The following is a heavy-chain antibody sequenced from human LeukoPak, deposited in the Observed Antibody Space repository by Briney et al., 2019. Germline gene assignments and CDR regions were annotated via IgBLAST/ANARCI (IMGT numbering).Heavy chain of an antibody. Sequence: ASETLSLTCTVSGGSISSSSYYWGWIRQPPGKGLEWIATIYYSGSTDYNPSLKSRVTISVDTSKNQFSLKLSSVTAADTAVYYCARLYGDSGTGYHFDYWGQGTLVTVSS. D-gene: IGHD4-17*01. CDR1: GGSISSSSYY. J-gene: IGHJ4*02. CDR2: IYYSGST. V-gene: IGHV4-39*07. CDR3: ARLYGDSGTGYHFDY.